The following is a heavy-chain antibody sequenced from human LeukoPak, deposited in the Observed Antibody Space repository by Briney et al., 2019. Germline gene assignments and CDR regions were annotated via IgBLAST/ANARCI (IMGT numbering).Heavy chain of an antibody. CDR3: AKADIVVVVAATNFDY. D-gene: IGHD2-15*01. CDR2: ISSSGSYI. Sequence: PGGSLRLSCAASRFTFSSYSMNWVRQAPGKGLEWVSSISSSGSYIYYADSVKGRFTISRDNSKNTLYLQMNSLRAEDTAVYYCAKADIVVVVAATNFDYWGQGTLVTVSS. J-gene: IGHJ4*02. CDR1: RFTFSSYS. V-gene: IGHV3-21*04.